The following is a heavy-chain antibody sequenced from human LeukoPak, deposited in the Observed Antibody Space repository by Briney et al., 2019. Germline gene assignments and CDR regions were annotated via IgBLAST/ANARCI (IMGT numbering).Heavy chain of an antibody. V-gene: IGHV4-39*07. J-gene: IGHJ4*02. CDR3: ARSWGIVVQGVINIGYYFDY. Sequence: PSETLSLTCTVSGGSISSSSYYWGCIRQPPGKGLECIGSIYYSGSTYYNPSLKSRVTISVDTSKNQFSLKLSSVTAADTAVYYCARSWGIVVQGVINIGYYFDYWGQGALVTVSS. CDR2: IYYSGST. CDR1: GGSISSSSYY. D-gene: IGHD3-10*01.